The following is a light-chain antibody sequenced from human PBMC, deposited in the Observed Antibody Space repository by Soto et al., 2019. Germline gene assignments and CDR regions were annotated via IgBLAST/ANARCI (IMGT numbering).Light chain of an antibody. V-gene: IGKV3-11*01. CDR3: QQRSNWPPRLT. CDR1: QSVSSY. J-gene: IGKJ4*01. Sequence: EIVLTQSPATLSLSPGERATLSCRSSQSVSSYLAWYQQKPGQAPRLLIYDASNRATGIPARFSGSGSGTDFTLTISSLEPEDFAVYYCQQRSNWPPRLTFGGGTKVDIK. CDR2: DAS.